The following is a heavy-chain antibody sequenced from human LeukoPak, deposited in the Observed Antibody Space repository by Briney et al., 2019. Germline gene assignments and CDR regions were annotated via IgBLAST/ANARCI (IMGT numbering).Heavy chain of an antibody. CDR2: IWYDGSNK. Sequence: GGSLRLSCAASGFTFSSYGMRWGRQAPGKGLEWVAVIWYDGSNKYYADSVKGRFTISRDNSKNTLYLQMNSLRAEDTAVYYCARDRGVAAAGTLDYWGQGTLVTVSS. CDR1: GFTFSSYG. J-gene: IGHJ4*02. CDR3: ARDRGVAAAGTLDY. D-gene: IGHD6-13*01. V-gene: IGHV3-33*01.